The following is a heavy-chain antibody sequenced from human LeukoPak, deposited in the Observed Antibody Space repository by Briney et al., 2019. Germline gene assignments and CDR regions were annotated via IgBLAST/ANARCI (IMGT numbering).Heavy chain of an antibody. CDR3: VALGYSYDPGSYYG. CDR2: IIPIFGTA. J-gene: IGHJ4*02. D-gene: IGHD3-10*01. CDR1: GGTFSSYA. Sequence: SVKVSCKASGGTFSSYAISWVRQGPGHGLEWIGGIIPIFGTANYAQKFQGRVTLTTDKSTSTASMELSSPRSEATAVYYCVALGYSYDPGSYYGWGQGTLVTVSS. V-gene: IGHV1-69*05.